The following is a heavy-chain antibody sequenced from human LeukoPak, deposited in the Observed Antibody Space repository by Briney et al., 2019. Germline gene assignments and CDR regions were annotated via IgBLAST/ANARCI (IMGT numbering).Heavy chain of an antibody. D-gene: IGHD3-10*01. CDR1: GGSISSSSYY. CDR3: ARLIWFGGDLDI. CDR2: IYYSGST. Sequence: SETLSLTCTVSGGSISSSSYYWGWIRQPPGKGLEWIGSIYYSGSTYYNPSLKSRVTISVDTSKNQFSLKLSSVIAADTAVYYCARLIWFGGDLDIWGQGTMVTVSS. V-gene: IGHV4-39*01. J-gene: IGHJ3*02.